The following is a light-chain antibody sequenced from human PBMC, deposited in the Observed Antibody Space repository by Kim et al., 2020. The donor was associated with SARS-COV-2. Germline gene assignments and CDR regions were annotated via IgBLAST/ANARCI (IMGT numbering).Light chain of an antibody. CDR3: QSYNRSNVV. Sequence: GKTVTISCTRSSGSVDDNDVQWYQPCPGGVPTAVIYEDDQRPSGVSDRFSGSIDNSSNSASLTISGLKTEDEADYYCQSYNRSNVVFGGGTQLTVL. CDR1: SGSVDDND. CDR2: EDD. J-gene: IGLJ2*01. V-gene: IGLV6-57*03.